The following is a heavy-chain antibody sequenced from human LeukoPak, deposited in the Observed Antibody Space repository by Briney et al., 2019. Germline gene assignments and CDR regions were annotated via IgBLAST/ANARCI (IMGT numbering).Heavy chain of an antibody. CDR3: ARYYDARALDY. J-gene: IGHJ4*02. CDR2: IYYSGST. CDR1: GGSFSGYY. D-gene: IGHD4/OR15-4a*01. Sequence: SETLSLTCAVYGGSFSGYYWSWIRQPPGKGLEWIGFIYYSGSTNYNPSLKSRVTISVDTSKNQFSLKVNSVTAADTAVYYCARYYDARALDYWGQGALVTVSS. V-gene: IGHV4-59*01.